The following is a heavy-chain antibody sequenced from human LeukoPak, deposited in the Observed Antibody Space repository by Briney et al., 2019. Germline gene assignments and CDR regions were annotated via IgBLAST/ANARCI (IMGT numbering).Heavy chain of an antibody. Sequence: SVKVSCKASGGTFSSYAISWVRQAPGQGLEWMGGIIPIFGTANYAQKFQGRVTITTDESTSTAYMELSSLRSEDTAVYYCARGIMWNDRMAFDIWGQGTMVTVSS. CDR3: ARGIMWNDRMAFDI. V-gene: IGHV1-69*05. D-gene: IGHD1-1*01. J-gene: IGHJ3*02. CDR1: GGTFSSYA. CDR2: IIPIFGTA.